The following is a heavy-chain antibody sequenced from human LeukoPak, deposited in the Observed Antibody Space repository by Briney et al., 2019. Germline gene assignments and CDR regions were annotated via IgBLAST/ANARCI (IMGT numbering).Heavy chain of an antibody. V-gene: IGHV1-18*01. CDR3: ARDRGLLLCFGGDYYFDY. CDR1: GYTFTSYG. D-gene: IGHD3-10*01. CDR2: ISAYNGNT. J-gene: IGHJ4*02. Sequence: ASVKVSCKASGYTFTSYGISWVRQAPGQGLEWMGWISAYNGNTNYAQKLQGRVTMTTDTSTSTAYMELRSLRSDDTAVYYCARDRGLLLCFGGDYYFDYWGQGTLVTVSS.